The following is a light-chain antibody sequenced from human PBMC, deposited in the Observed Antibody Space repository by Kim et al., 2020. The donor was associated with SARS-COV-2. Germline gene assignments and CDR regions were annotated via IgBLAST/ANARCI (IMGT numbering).Light chain of an antibody. CDR3: CSYTNSGTYV. J-gene: IGLJ1*01. Sequence: SITISCTGTSSDVRGQNYVSWYQQHPGKAPKHMILDVTNRPSGIADRFSGSKSGNTASLTISGLRAEDEADYYCCSYTNSGTYVFGSGTKVTVL. CDR1: SSDVRGQNY. V-gene: IGLV2-14*03. CDR2: DVT.